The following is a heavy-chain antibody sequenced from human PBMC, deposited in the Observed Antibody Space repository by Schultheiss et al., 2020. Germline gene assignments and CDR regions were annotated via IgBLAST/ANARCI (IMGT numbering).Heavy chain of an antibody. CDR3: ARDRTDSSGYFAFDI. CDR2: ISYDGSNK. D-gene: IGHD3-22*01. CDR1: GFTFSSYG. J-gene: IGHJ3*02. Sequence: GGSLRLSCAASGFTFSSYGMHWVRQAPGKGLEWVAVISYDGSNKYYADSVKGRFTISRDNSKNTLYLQMNSLRAEDTAVYYCARDRTDSSGYFAFDIWGQGTMVTVSS. V-gene: IGHV3-30*03.